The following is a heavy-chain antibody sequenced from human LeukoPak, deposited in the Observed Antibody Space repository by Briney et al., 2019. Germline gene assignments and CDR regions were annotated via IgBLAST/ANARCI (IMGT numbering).Heavy chain of an antibody. D-gene: IGHD6-19*01. Sequence: PSETLSLTCTVSGGSISSYYWSWIRQPPGKGLEWIGYIYYSRSTNYNPSLKSRVTMSLDTSKNQFSLKLSSVTAADTAVYYCARHNAGRYSSGWGLDYWGQGTLVTVSS. V-gene: IGHV4-59*08. J-gene: IGHJ4*02. CDR2: IYYSRST. CDR3: ARHNAGRYSSGWGLDY. CDR1: GGSISSYY.